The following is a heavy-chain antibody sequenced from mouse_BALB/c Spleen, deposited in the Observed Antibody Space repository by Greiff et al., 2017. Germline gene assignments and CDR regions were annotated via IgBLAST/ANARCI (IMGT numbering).Heavy chain of an antibody. CDR1: GFTFSSYA. V-gene: IGHV5-9-3*01. CDR3: ARYYRYDGYAMDY. D-gene: IGHD2-14*01. Sequence: DVKLVESGGGLVKPGGSLKLSCAASGFTFSSYAMSWVRQTPEKRLEWVATISSGGSYTYYPDSVKGRFTISRDNAKNTLYLQMSSLRSEDTAMYYCARYYRYDGYAMDYWGQGTSVTVSS. CDR2: ISSGGSYT. J-gene: IGHJ4*01.